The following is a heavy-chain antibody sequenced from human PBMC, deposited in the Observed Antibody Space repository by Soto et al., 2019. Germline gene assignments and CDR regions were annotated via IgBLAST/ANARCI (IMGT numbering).Heavy chain of an antibody. J-gene: IGHJ4*02. V-gene: IGHV1-18*01. CDR2: ISAYNGNT. CDR1: GYTFTSYG. D-gene: IGHD4-17*01. Sequence: QVQLVQSGAEVKKPGASVKVSCKASGYTFTSYGISWVRQAPGQGLEWMGWISAYNGNTNYAQKLQGRVTMTTDTSTSTGYMELRSLRSDDTVVYYCAGVARDYFENYYFDYWGQGTLVTVSS. CDR3: AGVARDYFENYYFDY.